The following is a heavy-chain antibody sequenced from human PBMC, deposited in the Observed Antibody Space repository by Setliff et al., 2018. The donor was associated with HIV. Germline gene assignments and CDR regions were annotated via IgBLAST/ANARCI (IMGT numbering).Heavy chain of an antibody. CDR3: VRDERRAAGGTTGYFDL. CDR1: GYTFTTYA. CDR2: IGGYVGDT. D-gene: IGHD6-13*01. V-gene: IGHV1-18*01. Sequence: ASVKVSCKASGYTFTTYAIHWVRQAPGQRLEWLAWIGGYVGDTHSAPNFRGRVTVTQDASRATAYMELRNLRSDDTAIYYCVRDERRAAGGTTGYFDLWGQGTLVTVSS. J-gene: IGHJ4*02.